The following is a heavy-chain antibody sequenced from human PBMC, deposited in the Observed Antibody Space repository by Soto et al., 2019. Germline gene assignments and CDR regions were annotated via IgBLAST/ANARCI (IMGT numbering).Heavy chain of an antibody. CDR3: ARSLRYKYYFDY. Sequence: ASVKVSCKASGYTFTSYYMYWVRQAPGQGLEWMGIINPSGGSTSYAQKFQGRVTMTRDTSTSTVYVELSSLRSEDTAVYYCARSLRYKYYFDYWGQGTLVTVSS. CDR1: GYTFTSYY. D-gene: IGHD3-9*01. J-gene: IGHJ4*02. CDR2: INPSGGST. V-gene: IGHV1-46*03.